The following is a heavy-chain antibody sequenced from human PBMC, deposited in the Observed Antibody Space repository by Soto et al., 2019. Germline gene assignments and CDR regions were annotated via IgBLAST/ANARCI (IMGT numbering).Heavy chain of an antibody. D-gene: IGHD3-10*01. CDR3: ARKRFGESVHYMDV. J-gene: IGHJ6*03. CDR1: GFTFSDYY. Sequence: QVQLVESGGGLVKPGVSLRLSCAASGFTFSDYYMSWIRQAPGTGLEWVSYISSSGSTIYYAYSVKGRFTISRNNAKNSLYLQMNSLRAEDTAVYYCARKRFGESVHYMDVWGKGTTFTFSS. CDR2: ISSSGSTI. V-gene: IGHV3-11*01.